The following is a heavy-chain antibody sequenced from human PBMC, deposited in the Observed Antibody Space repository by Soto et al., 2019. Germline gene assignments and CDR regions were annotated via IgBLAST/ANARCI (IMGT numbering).Heavy chain of an antibody. D-gene: IGHD3-9*01. CDR2: INDRGSI. J-gene: IGHJ2*01. V-gene: IGHV4-34*01. CDR3: AREGHDILTGPPWVWYFDL. Sequence: QVQLQQWGAGPLRPLETLSLTCGVSGGSFSGYYWAWIRQSPGKGLEWIGEINDRGSINYNPSLKSRVSVSVDTSKNHCSLNLRSVTAADTAVYYCAREGHDILTGPPWVWYFDLWGRGTLVTVSS. CDR1: GGSFSGYY.